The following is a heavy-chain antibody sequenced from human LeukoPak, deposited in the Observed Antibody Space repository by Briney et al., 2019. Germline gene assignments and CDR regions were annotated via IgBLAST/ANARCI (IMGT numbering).Heavy chain of an antibody. CDR3: AKDLYSSSWYPMDV. CDR2: ISYDGSNK. Sequence: AGRSLRLSCAASGFTFSSYAMHWVRQAPGKGLEWVAVISYDGSNKYYADSVKGRFTISRDNSKNTLYLQMNSLRAEDTAVYYCAKDLYSSSWYPMDVWGQGTTVTVSS. J-gene: IGHJ6*02. CDR1: GFTFSSYA. V-gene: IGHV3-30*04. D-gene: IGHD6-13*01.